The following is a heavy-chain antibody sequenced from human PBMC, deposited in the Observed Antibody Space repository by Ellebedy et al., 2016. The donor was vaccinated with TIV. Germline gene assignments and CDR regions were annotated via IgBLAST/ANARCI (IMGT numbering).Heavy chain of an antibody. D-gene: IGHD2-15*01. V-gene: IGHV3-23*01. CDR2: ISGSGGTT. J-gene: IGHJ4*02. Sequence: GGSLRLSCAASGFTFSSYAMSWVRQAPGKGLEWVSTISGSGGTTHYADSVKGRFTISRDTSKNTLFLQMNSLRAEDTAVYYCAKSPLVVVTASCLDYWGQGTLVTVSS. CDR1: GFTFSSYA. CDR3: AKSPLVVVTASCLDY.